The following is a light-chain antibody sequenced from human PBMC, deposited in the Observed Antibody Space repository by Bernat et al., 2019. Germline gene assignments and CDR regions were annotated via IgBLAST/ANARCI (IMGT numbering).Light chain of an antibody. CDR3: YSYARSNGYG. Sequence: QSALTQPASVSGSPGQSITISCTGTSSDVGVYNYVSWYQQHPGKAPNLMIYDVSNRPSGVSSRFSGSKSGNTASLTISGLQAEDEADYYCYSYARSNGYGFGTGTKVTVL. CDR2: DVS. J-gene: IGLJ1*01. CDR1: SSDVGVYNY. V-gene: IGLV2-14*03.